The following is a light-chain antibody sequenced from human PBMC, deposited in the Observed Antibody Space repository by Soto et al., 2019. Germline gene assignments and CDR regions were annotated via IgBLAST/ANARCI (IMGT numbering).Light chain of an antibody. CDR1: QSINSY. V-gene: IGKV1-39*01. J-gene: IGKJ2*01. CDR3: QQSYITPPYT. CDR2: AAS. Sequence: DIQMTQSPSSLSASVGDRVTITCRASQSINSYLNWYQQKPGKAPKLLIYAASSLQSGVPSRFSGSGSGTDFTLTISNLQPADFATYYCQQSYITPPYTFGQGTKLDIK.